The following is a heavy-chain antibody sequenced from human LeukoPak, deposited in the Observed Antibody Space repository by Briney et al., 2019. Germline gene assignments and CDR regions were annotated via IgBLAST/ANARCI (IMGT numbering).Heavy chain of an antibody. V-gene: IGHV3-21*01. Sequence: GGSLRLSCAASGLPFSTYSMDWVRQARGRGLEWVSTFSRTSSYIYEAYSVEGRFTSSRDNANNSLYLQMNNVRDDDTAVYYCVTKASVNRETRFWGQGTLVTVSS. J-gene: IGHJ4*01. D-gene: IGHD2-8*01. CDR1: GLPFSTYS. CDR3: VTKASVNRETRF. CDR2: FSRTSSYI.